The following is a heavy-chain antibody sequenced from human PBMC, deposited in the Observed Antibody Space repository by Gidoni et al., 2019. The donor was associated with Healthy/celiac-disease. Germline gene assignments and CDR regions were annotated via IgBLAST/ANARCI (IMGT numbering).Heavy chain of an antibody. V-gene: IGHV4-59*01. J-gene: IGHJ6*02. CDR3: ARDLGDLGGVYYYYGMDV. CDR1: GGSISRYY. D-gene: IGHD3-10*01. CDR2: IYYSGST. Sequence: QVQLQESGPGLVKPSETLSLTCTVSGGSISRYYWSWIRQPPGKGLEWIGYIYYSGSTNYNPSLKSRVTISVDTSKNQFSLKLSSVTAADTAVYYCARDLGDLGGVYYYYGMDVWGQGTTVTVSS.